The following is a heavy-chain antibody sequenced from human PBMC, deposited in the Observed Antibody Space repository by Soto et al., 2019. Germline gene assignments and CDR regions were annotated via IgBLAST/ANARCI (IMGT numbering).Heavy chain of an antibody. CDR2: ISWDDDK. CDR1: EFSLSTSGVG. V-gene: IGHV2-5*02. D-gene: IGHD3-9*01. CDR3: AHSIRYFDWLHRYFDY. J-gene: IGHJ4*02. Sequence: QITLKESGPTLVKPTQTLTLTCTFSEFSLSTSGVGVGWIRQPPGKALEWLALISWDDDKRYSPSLKSRLTITKDTSKNQVVLTMTNMDPVDTATYYCAHSIRYFDWLHRYFDYWGQGTLVTVSS.